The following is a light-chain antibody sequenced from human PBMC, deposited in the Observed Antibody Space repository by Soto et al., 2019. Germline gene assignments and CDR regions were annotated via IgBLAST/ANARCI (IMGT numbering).Light chain of an antibody. V-gene: IGLV2-23*02. CDR2: EVT. CDR1: SGDLGTYAI. Sequence: QSVLTQPASVSGSPGQSLTISCTGTSGDLGTYAIVSWFQQHTGRAHKLIIFEVTRRLSVIANHFSGSKSCNPASMTISGLLPEDEGVYYCYSYVRRSVLVLFVGWTKVTIV. CDR3: YSYVRRSVLVL. J-gene: IGLJ3*02.